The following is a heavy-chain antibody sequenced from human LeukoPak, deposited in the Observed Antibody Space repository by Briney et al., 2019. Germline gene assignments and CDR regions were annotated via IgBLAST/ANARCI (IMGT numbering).Heavy chain of an antibody. CDR1: GASISSGDYY. Sequence: SETLSLTCTVSGASISSGDYYWSWIRQPPGKGLEWFGSIYYSGSTFHYNPSLKSRVAISIDTSKNQFSLSLSSVTAADTAVYYCASTNCSRSSCFGANWFDPWGQGTLVTVSS. CDR2: IYYSGST. CDR3: ASTNCSRSSCFGANWFDP. J-gene: IGHJ5*02. D-gene: IGHD2-2*01. V-gene: IGHV4-30-4*08.